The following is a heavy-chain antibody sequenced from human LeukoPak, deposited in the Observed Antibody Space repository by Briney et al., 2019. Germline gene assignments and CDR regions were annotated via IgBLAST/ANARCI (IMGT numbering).Heavy chain of an antibody. Sequence: PGGSLRLSCAASGFSFSSYWMSWVPQAPGKGLEWVANINPDGSNMLYVDSVKGRFTISRDNAKNSLYLQMNNLRAEDTAVYFCVSGFLQWLYWGQGTLVTVSS. CDR1: GFSFSSYW. D-gene: IGHD3-3*01. CDR2: INPDGSNM. V-gene: IGHV3-7*01. CDR3: VSGFLQWLY. J-gene: IGHJ4*02.